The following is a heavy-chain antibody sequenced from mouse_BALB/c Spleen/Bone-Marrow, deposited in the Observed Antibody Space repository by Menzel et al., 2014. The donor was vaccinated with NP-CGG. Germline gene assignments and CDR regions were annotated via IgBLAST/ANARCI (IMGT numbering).Heavy chain of an antibody. D-gene: IGHD1-1*01. Sequence: EVKVEESGGGLVKPGGSLKLSCAASGFTFSSYAMSWVRQTPEKRLEWVATISSGGSYTYYPDSVKGRFTISRDNAKNTLYLQMSSLRSEDSAMYYCARHYYGSSYYFDYWGRGTTLTGSS. V-gene: IGHV5-9-3*01. CDR1: GFTFSSYA. J-gene: IGHJ2*01. CDR3: ARHYYGSSYYFDY. CDR2: ISSGGSYT.